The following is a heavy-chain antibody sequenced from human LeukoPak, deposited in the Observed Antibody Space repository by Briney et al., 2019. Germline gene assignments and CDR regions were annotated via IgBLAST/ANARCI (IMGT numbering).Heavy chain of an antibody. CDR2: ISSDSSTI. CDR3: AKDMGYGSGAPSDY. D-gene: IGHD3-10*01. J-gene: IGHJ4*02. CDR1: GFTFSTYS. Sequence: PGGSLRLSCAASGFTFSTYSINWVRQAPGKGLEWVSYISSDSSTIYYADSLKGRFTISRDNAKNSLSLLMNSLRPDDTAFYYCAKDMGYGSGAPSDYWGQGTLVTVSS. V-gene: IGHV3-48*01.